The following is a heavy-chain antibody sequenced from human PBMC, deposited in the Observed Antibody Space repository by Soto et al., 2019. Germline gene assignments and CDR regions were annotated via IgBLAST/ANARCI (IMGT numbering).Heavy chain of an antibody. Sequence: SETLSLTCAVSGGSISSSNWWSWVRPPPGKGLEWIGEIYHSGITNYNPSLKSRVTISVDKSKNQFSLKLSSVTAADTAVYYCARAPCAGSCYQLNFEYWGQGNLVNVSA. J-gene: IGHJ4*02. CDR1: GGSISSSNW. V-gene: IGHV4-4*02. CDR3: ARAPCAGSCYQLNFEY. CDR2: IYHSGIT. D-gene: IGHD2-15*01.